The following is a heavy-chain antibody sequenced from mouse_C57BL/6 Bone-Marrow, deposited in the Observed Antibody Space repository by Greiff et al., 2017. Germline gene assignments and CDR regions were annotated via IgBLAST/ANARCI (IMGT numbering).Heavy chain of an antibody. CDR2: IYPGSGNT. V-gene: IGHV1-76*01. Sequence: QVQLQQSGAELVRPGASVKLSCKASGYTFTDYYINWVKQRPGQGLEWIARIYPGSGNTYYNEKFKGKATLTAEKSSSTAYMQLSSLTSEDSAVYFCARRYYGSSYGWFFDVWGTGTTVTVSS. J-gene: IGHJ1*03. CDR3: ARRYYGSSYGWFFDV. D-gene: IGHD1-1*01. CDR1: GYTFTDYY.